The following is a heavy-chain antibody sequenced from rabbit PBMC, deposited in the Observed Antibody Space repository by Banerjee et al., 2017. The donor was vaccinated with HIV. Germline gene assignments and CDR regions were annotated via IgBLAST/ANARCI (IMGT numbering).Heavy chain of an antibody. J-gene: IGHJ4*01. Sequence: QSLEESGGDLVKPGASLTLTCTASGFDLSSRYCMCWVRQAPGKGLEWIACINTSSGNTVYATWAKGRFTISRTSSTTVALQMTSLTAADTATYFCVRDDYGDIDLWGPGTLVTVS. CDR1: GFDLSSRYC. CDR3: VRDDYGDIDL. V-gene: IGHV1S40*01. CDR2: INTSSGNT. D-gene: IGHD2-1*01.